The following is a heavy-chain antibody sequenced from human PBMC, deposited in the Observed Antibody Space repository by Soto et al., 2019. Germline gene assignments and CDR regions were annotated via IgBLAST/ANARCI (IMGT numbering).Heavy chain of an antibody. CDR1: GFTFSSYW. D-gene: IGHD3-22*01. CDR2: INTDGSGT. Sequence: GGSLRLSCTASGFTFSSYWMHWVRQAPGTGLIWVSRINTDGSGTTYADSVRGRFPISRDNAKNTVYLQMNSLRAEDTAVYYCARTGYYYDNKGYDFDYWGQGTLVTVSS. V-gene: IGHV3-74*01. J-gene: IGHJ4*02. CDR3: ARTGYYYDNKGYDFDY.